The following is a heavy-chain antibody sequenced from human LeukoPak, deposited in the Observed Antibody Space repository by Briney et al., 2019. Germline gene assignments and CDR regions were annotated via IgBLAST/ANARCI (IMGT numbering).Heavy chain of an antibody. D-gene: IGHD5-12*01. CDR3: AKNWGATIYYAFDI. CDR1: GFTFSGYA. J-gene: IGHJ3*02. V-gene: IGHV3-23*01. Sequence: GGSLRLSCAASGFTFSGYAMSWVRQAPGKGLEWVSAISGSGGYTYYADSVKGRFTISRDNSKNTLYLQMNSLRAEDTAVYYCAKNWGATIYYAFDIWGQGTMVTVSS. CDR2: ISGSGGYT.